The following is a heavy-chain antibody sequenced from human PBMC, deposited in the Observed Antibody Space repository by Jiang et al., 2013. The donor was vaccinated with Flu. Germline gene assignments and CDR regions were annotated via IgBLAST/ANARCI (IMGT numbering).Heavy chain of an antibody. J-gene: IGHJ2*01. Sequence: SGLVKPSQTLSLTCAVSGGSISSGGYSWSWIRQPPGKGLEWIGYIYHSGSTYYNPSLKSRVTISVDRSKNQFSLKLSSVTAADTAVYYCARDSIAAAGTSNWYFDLWGRGTLVTVSS. V-gene: IGHV4-30-2*01. CDR1: GGSISSGGYS. D-gene: IGHD6-13*01. CDR2: IYHSGST. CDR3: ARDSIAAAGTSNWYFDL.